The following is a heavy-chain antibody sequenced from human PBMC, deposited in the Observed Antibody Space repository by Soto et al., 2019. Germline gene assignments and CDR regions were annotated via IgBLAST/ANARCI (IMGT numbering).Heavy chain of an antibody. D-gene: IGHD2-15*01. CDR1: GFSFSNVW. CDR3: TTYATQTFFDGGPCYSVQPKIHDS. Sequence: EVQLVESGGGLVKPGGSLTLSCAASGFSFSNVWMSWVRQAPGKGLEWVGHIKSKSVGGNTAYTAPVKVRFTISRANSKATLFLQMHSLRTEDTCVYFCTTYATQTFFDGGPCYSVQPKIHDSWGQGILVTVSS. CDR2: IKSKSVGGNT. J-gene: IGHJ4*02. V-gene: IGHV3-15*01.